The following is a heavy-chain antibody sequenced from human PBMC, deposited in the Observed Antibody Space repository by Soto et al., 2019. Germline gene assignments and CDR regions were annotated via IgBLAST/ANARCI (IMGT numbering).Heavy chain of an antibody. Sequence: SETLSLTCAVYGGSFSGYYWSWIRQPPGKGLEWIGEINHSGSTNYNPSLKSRVTISVDTSKNQFSLKLSSVTAADTAVYYCARGIVVVVAARGYMDVWGKGTTVTVSS. CDR3: ARGIVVVVAARGYMDV. J-gene: IGHJ6*03. CDR1: GGSFSGYY. D-gene: IGHD2-15*01. CDR2: INHSGST. V-gene: IGHV4-34*01.